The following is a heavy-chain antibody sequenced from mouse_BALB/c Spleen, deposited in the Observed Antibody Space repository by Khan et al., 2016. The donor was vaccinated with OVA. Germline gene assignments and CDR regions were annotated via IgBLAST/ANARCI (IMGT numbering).Heavy chain of an antibody. Sequence: QIQLVQAGAELVKPGASVRLSCKASGYTFSSYYMYWVKQRPGQGLEWIGGINPSNGGTNFNEKFKTKATLTVDKSSSTAYMQLSGLRSEDSAVYYGTRSGYANPVAYWGQGTLVTVYA. CDR3: TRSGYANPVAY. CDR1: GYTFSSYY. J-gene: IGHJ3*01. V-gene: IGHV1S81*02. D-gene: IGHD2-10*02. CDR2: INPSNGGT.